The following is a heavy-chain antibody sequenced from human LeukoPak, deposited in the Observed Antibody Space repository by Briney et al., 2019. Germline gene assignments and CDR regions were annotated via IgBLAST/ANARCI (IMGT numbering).Heavy chain of an antibody. CDR1: SFSFSDHY. J-gene: IGHJ6*02. V-gene: IGHV3-72*01. D-gene: IGHD1-1*01. Sequence: PGGSLRLSCAASSFSFSDHYMDWVRQAPGKGLEWAGRIRNKANSYTTEYAASVKGRFTISRDDSKNSLYLQMNSLKTEDTAVYYCARRKPGDGLDVWGQGTTVTVSS. CDR2: IRNKANSYTT. CDR3: ARRKPGDGLDV.